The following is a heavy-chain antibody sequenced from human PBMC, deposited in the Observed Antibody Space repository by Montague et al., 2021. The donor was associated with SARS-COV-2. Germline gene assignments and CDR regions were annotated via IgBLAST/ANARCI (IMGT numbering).Heavy chain of an antibody. D-gene: IGHD5-18*01. J-gene: IGHJ4*02. CDR2: IYYSGSP. CDR1: GASVSSGSHY. V-gene: IGHV4-61*01. Sequence: SETLSLTCTVSGASVSSGSHYWIWIRQPPGKGLEFIGYIYYSGSPKYNPSLKSRVTISVDTSTNQVSLKVSSVTAADSAVYFCARGAGYSYGVDYWGQGTLVTVSS. CDR3: ARGAGYSYGVDY.